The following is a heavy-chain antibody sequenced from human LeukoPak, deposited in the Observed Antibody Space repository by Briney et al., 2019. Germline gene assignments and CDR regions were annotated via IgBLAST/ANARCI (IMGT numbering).Heavy chain of an antibody. V-gene: IGHV4-59*02. Sequence: PSETLSLTCTVSGGSVSSYYWSWIRQPPGKGLEWIGYIYYSGSTNYNPSLKSRVTISVDTSKNQFSLKLSSVTAADTAVYYCASVLWFGELVGDAFDIWGQGTMVTVSS. D-gene: IGHD3-10*01. CDR2: IYYSGST. J-gene: IGHJ3*02. CDR3: ASVLWFGELVGDAFDI. CDR1: GGSVSSYY.